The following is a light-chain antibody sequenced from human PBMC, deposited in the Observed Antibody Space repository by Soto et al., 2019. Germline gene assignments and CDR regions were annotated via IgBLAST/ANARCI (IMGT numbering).Light chain of an antibody. CDR2: DAS. V-gene: IGKV4-1*01. CDR3: QHYNSYSEA. J-gene: IGKJ1*01. Sequence: DIVMTQSPDSLAVSLGERATINCKSSQSVLYSSNNKNYLAWYQQNPGKAPKLLIYDASSLESGVPSRFSGSGSGTEFTLTISSLQPDDFATYYCQHYNSYSEAFGQGTKVDIK. CDR1: QSVLYSSNNKNY.